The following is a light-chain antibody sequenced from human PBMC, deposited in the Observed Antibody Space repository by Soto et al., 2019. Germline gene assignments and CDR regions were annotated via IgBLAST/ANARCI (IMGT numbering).Light chain of an antibody. J-gene: IGLJ2*01. V-gene: IGLV2-8*01. CDR1: SSDVGGYNY. CDR2: EVS. Sequence: QSALTQPPSASGSPGQSATISCTGTSSDVGGYNYVSWYQQHPGKAPKLMIYEVSKRPSGVPDRFSGSKSGNTASLTVSGLQAEDEADYYCSSYGGSNNLVFGGGTKVTVL. CDR3: SSYGGSNNLV.